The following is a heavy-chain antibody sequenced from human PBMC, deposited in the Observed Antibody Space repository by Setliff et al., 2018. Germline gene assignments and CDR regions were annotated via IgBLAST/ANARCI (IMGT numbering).Heavy chain of an antibody. D-gene: IGHD3-10*01. V-gene: IGHV3-30-3*01. J-gene: IGHJ4*02. Sequence: GSLRLSCAASGFTFSSYAMHWVRQAPGKGLEWVAVISYDGSNKYYADSVKGRFTISRDNSKNTLYLQMNSLRAEDTAVYYCASGWYGSGSYYNESGYWGQGTLVTVSS. CDR2: ISYDGSNK. CDR1: GFTFSSYA. CDR3: ASGWYGSGSYYNESGY.